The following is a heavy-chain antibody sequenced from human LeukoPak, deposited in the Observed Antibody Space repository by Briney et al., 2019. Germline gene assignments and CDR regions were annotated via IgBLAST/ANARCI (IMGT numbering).Heavy chain of an antibody. CDR1: GFTFSSYA. V-gene: IGHV3-23*01. Sequence: GGSLRLSCAASGFTFSSYAMSWVRQAPGKGLEWVSAISGSGGSTYYADSVKGRFTISRDNSKNTLYLQMNSLRAEDTAVYYCAKVQLERRGPYYFDYWGQGTLVTASS. J-gene: IGHJ4*02. D-gene: IGHD1-1*01. CDR2: ISGSGGST. CDR3: AKVQLERRGPYYFDY.